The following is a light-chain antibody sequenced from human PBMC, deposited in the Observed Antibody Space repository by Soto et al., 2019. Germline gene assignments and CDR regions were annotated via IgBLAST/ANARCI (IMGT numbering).Light chain of an antibody. Sequence: QSVLTQPASVSGSPGQSITISCTGTSSDVGGYNYVSWFQQHPGKAPKLIIFEVSNRPSGVSSRFSGSKSGNSASLTISGLQTEDEADYYCSSYTSRSTYVFGTGTKLTVL. CDR3: SSYTSRSTYV. V-gene: IGLV2-14*01. CDR1: SSDVGGYNY. J-gene: IGLJ1*01. CDR2: EVS.